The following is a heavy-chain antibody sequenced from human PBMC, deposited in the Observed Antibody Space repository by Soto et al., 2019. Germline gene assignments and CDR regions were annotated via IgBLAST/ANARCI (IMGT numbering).Heavy chain of an antibody. CDR3: ARSYSYGSYWYFDD. CDR1: GYTFSTYG. D-gene: IGHD5-18*01. V-gene: IGHV1-18*04. J-gene: IGHJ4*02. Sequence: ASVKVSCKASGYTFSTYGVSWVRQAPGQGLEWMGWITVSNGNTNYIDDLQGRVTMTTDTSTGTAYMELWRLRSDDTAVYYCARSYSYGSYWYFDDWGQGTLVTVSS. CDR2: ITVSNGNT.